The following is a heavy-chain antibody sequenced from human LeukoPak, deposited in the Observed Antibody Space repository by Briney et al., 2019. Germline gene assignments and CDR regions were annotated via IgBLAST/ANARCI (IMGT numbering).Heavy chain of an antibody. CDR3: ARVTLSGSYLKSYYYYLDV. CDR2: IIPIFGTA. CDR1: GGTFSSYS. Sequence: SLKVSCKASGGTFSSYSSSWVRQAPGQGLEWMGGIIPIFGTANYAAKCQGRVTTPTQESTSTAYPELSRMRCEDPAVYYCARVTLSGSYLKSYYYYLDVGAKGPTFT. V-gene: IGHV1-69*05. J-gene: IGHJ6*03. D-gene: IGHD3-10*01.